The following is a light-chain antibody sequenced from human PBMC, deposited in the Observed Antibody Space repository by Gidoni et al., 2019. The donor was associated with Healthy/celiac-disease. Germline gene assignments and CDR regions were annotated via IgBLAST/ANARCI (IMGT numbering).Light chain of an antibody. V-gene: IGKV3-20*01. CDR1: QSVSSSY. CDR3: QQYQT. CDR2: GAS. J-gene: IGKJ1*01. Sequence: FVLTQSPGTLSLSPGERATLSCRASQSVSSSYLAWYQQKPGQAPRLLIYGASSRATGIPDRFSGSGSGTDFTLTISRLEPEDFAVYYCQQYQTFGQXTKVEIK.